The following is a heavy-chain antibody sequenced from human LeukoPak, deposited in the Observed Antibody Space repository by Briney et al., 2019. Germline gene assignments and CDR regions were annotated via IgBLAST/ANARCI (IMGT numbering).Heavy chain of an antibody. J-gene: IGHJ4*02. V-gene: IGHV3-23*01. CDR1: GFSFSTHG. CDR2: ISAGGDRT. Sequence: GGTLRLSCAVSGFSFSTHGIHWVRQAPGKGLEWVSAISAGGDRTDYAHSVKGRFIISRDNSKNTLYLQMNSLRAEDTAVYYCAWPSTLRYCSGDTCYSHWGEGTLVTVSS. D-gene: IGHD2-15*01. CDR3: AWPSTLRYCSGDTCYSH.